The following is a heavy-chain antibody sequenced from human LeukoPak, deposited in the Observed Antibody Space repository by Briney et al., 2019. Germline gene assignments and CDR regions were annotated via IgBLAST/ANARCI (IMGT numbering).Heavy chain of an antibody. CDR1: GFTFSRYW. CDR2: IKSKADGGTT. J-gene: IGHJ4*02. Sequence: GGSLRLSCAASGFTFSRYWMTWVRQAPGKGLEWVGHIKSKADGGTTDYAAPVKGRFTISRHDSKATLYLQMNSLKTEDTAVYYCTTDSGPPSGYFDYWGQGTLVTVSS. CDR3: TTDSGPPSGYFDY. D-gene: IGHD1-26*01. V-gene: IGHV3-15*01.